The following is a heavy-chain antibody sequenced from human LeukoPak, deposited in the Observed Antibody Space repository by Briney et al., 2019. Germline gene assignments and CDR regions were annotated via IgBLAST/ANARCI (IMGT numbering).Heavy chain of an antibody. J-gene: IGHJ4*02. CDR3: ARVRLHVLRYFDC. V-gene: IGHV4-31*03. D-gene: IGHD3-9*01. CDR2: IYYSGST. CDR1: GGSISSGGYY. Sequence: PSQSLSLTCTVSGGSISSGGYYWSWIRQHPGKGLEWIGYIYYSGSTYYNPSLKSRVTISVDTSKNQFSLKLSSVTAADTAVYYCARVRLHVLRYFDCWGQGTLVTVSS.